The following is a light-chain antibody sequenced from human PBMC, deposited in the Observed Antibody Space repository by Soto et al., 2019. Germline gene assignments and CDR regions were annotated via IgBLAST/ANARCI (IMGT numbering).Light chain of an antibody. Sequence: EIVLTQSPGTLSLSPGERATLSCRASHSVSSTYLAWYQQKPGQAPRLLIYGASSRATGIPDRLSGSGSGTDFTLTISRLEPEDFAVYYCQQYGSSPPYTFGQGTKLEIK. CDR1: HSVSSTY. CDR3: QQYGSSPPYT. CDR2: GAS. V-gene: IGKV3-20*01. J-gene: IGKJ2*01.